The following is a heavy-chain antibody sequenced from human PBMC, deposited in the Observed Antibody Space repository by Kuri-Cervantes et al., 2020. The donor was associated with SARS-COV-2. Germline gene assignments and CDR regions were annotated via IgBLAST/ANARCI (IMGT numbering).Heavy chain of an antibody. Sequence: SVKVSCKASGYTFTGYYMHWVRQAPGQGLEWMGGIIPIFGTANYAQKFQGRVTITADKSTSTAYMELSSLRSEDTAVYYCARAGWGRGAAGTCWFDPWGQGTLVTVSS. CDR3: ARAGWGRGAAGTCWFDP. V-gene: IGHV1-69*06. J-gene: IGHJ5*02. D-gene: IGHD6-13*01. CDR1: GYTFTGYY. CDR2: IIPIFGTA.